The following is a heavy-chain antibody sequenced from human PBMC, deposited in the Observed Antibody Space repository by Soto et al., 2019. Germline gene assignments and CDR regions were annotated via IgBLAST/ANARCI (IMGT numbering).Heavy chain of an antibody. CDR1: GYSFTSYW. V-gene: IGHV5-51*01. CDR3: ARRGQLVLPYYYGMDV. CDR2: IYPGDSDT. Sequence: PGEALKISCKGSGYSFTSYWIGWVRQMPGKGLEWMGIIYPGDSDTRYSPSFQGQVTISADKSISTAYLQWSSLKASDTAMYYCARRGQLVLPYYYGMDVWGQGTTVTVSS. D-gene: IGHD6-6*01. J-gene: IGHJ6*02.